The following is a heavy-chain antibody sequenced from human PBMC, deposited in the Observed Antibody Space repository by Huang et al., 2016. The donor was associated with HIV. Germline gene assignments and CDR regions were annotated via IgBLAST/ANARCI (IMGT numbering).Heavy chain of an antibody. J-gene: IGHJ3*02. V-gene: IGHV4-39*01. D-gene: IGHD1-26*01. CDR2: VYYIGGT. Sequence: QVQLQESGPGLVKPSETLSLTCTVSGDSMSSSTNYFWAWVRRPPGKGREGVANVYYIGGTYYNPSLKSRVTISVDTSKNQFYLKVRSVRAADTAVYYCARQPIVGATYPFDIWGQGTMVTVSS. CDR3: ARQPIVGATYPFDI. CDR1: GDSMSSSTNYF.